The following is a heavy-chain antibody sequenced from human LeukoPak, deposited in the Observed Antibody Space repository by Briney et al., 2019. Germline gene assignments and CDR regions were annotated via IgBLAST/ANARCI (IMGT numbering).Heavy chain of an antibody. V-gene: IGHV4-59*08. CDR1: RGSISYYY. Sequence: SETLSLTCTLSRGSISYYYWSWIRQPPGKGLEWIGYVYYSGSTSYNPSLKSRVTISLDTSKHQFSLKLNSVTAADTAVYYCARHAYCGGDCFGGAFEIWGQGTMVTVSS. J-gene: IGHJ3*02. CDR3: ARHAYCGGDCFGGAFEI. CDR2: VYYSGST. D-gene: IGHD2-21*02.